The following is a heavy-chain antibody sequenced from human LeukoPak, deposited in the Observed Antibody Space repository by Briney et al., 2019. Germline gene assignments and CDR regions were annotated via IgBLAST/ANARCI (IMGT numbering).Heavy chain of an antibody. J-gene: IGHJ4*02. D-gene: IGHD6-19*01. CDR2: ISSSGGST. CDR1: GFTFSSYA. CDR3: AKSNLYSNGWYRY. V-gene: IGHV3-23*01. Sequence: PGGSLRLSCAASGFTFSSYAMSWVRQAPGKGLEWVSAISSSGGSTYYADSVKGRFTISRDNSKNTLSLQMNSLRAEDTAVYYCAKSNLYSNGWYRYWGQGTLVTVSS.